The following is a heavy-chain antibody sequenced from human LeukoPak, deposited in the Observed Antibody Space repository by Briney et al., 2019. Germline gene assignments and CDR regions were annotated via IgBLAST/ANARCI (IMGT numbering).Heavy chain of an antibody. J-gene: IGHJ6*03. CDR2: IIPIFGTA. D-gene: IGHD2/OR15-2a*01. V-gene: IGHV1-69*05. CDR3: ARAFWSWPGPTYYDYYMDV. Sequence: SVKVSCTASGGTFSSYTISWVRQAPGQGLEWMGGIIPIFGTANYAQKFPGRVTITTDESTSTAYMELSSLRSEDTAVYYCARAFWSWPGPTYYDYYMDVWGKGTTVTVSS. CDR1: GGTFSSYT.